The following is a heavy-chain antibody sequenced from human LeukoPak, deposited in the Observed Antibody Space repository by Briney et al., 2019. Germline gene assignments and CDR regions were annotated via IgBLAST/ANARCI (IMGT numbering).Heavy chain of an antibody. D-gene: IGHD5-24*01. CDR2: ISGSGGST. V-gene: IGHV3-23*01. CDR3: LKDLRGGYNYDSQYYFDY. CDR1: GFTFSSYA. Sequence: PGGSLRLSCAASGFTFSSYAMSWVRQAPGKGLEWVSAISGSGGSTYYADSVKGRFTISRDNSKNTLYLQMNSLRAEDTAVYYCLKDLRGGYNYDSQYYFDYWGQGTLVTVSS. J-gene: IGHJ4*02.